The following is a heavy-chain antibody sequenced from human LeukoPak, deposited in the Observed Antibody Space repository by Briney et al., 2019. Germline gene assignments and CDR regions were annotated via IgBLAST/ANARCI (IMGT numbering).Heavy chain of an antibody. V-gene: IGHV3-21*01. CDR3: ARVRDYDILTGYLYDAFDI. CDR1: GFTFSSYS. CDR2: ISSSSSYI. J-gene: IGHJ3*02. D-gene: IGHD3-9*01. Sequence: PGGSLRLSCAASGFTFSSYSMNWVRQAPGKWLEWVSSISSSSSYIYYADSVKGRFTISRDNAKNSLYLQMNSLRAEDTAVYYCARVRDYDILTGYLYDAFDIWGQGTMVTVSS.